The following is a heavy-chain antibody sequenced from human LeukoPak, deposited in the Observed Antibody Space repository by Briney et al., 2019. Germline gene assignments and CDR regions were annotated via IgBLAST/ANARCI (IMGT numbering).Heavy chain of an antibody. Sequence: GGSLRLSCAASGFTFSSYSMNWVRQAPGKGLEWVSYISSSSSTIYYADSVKGRFTISRDNAKNSLYLQMNSLRAEDTAVYYCARAGDYGGKGKYYFDYWGQGTLVTVSS. CDR2: ISSSSSTI. V-gene: IGHV3-48*04. CDR3: ARAGDYGGKGKYYFDY. J-gene: IGHJ4*02. CDR1: GFTFSSYS. D-gene: IGHD4-23*01.